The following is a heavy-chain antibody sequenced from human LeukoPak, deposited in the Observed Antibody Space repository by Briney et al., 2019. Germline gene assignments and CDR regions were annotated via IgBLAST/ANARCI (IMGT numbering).Heavy chain of an antibody. D-gene: IGHD1-26*01. CDR2: INSDASRI. J-gene: IGHJ4*02. Sequence: GGSLRLSCAASGFTLSNYWMQWVRQAPGKGLVWVARINSDASRITYADSVKGRFTISRDNAKSSLYLQMNYLRAEDTAVYYCAREAGATNGWGQGTLVTVSS. V-gene: IGHV3-74*03. CDR1: GFTLSNYW. CDR3: AREAGATNG.